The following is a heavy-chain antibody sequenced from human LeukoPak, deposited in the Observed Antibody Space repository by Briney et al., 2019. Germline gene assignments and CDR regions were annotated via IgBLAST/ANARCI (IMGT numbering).Heavy chain of an antibody. CDR2: IYYSGST. Sequence: SETLSLTCTVSGGSVSSYYWSWIRQPPGKGLEWIGYIYYSGSTNYNPSLKSRVTISVDTSKSQFSLKLSSVTAADTAVYYCARVGPLTTVTTRHMDVWGKGTTVTVSS. J-gene: IGHJ6*03. CDR1: GGSVSSYY. CDR3: ARVGPLTTVTTRHMDV. V-gene: IGHV4-59*02. D-gene: IGHD4-11*01.